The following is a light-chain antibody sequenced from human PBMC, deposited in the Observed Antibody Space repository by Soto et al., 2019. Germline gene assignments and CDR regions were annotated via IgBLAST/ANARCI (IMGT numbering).Light chain of an antibody. CDR3: SSYTSSSTYV. J-gene: IGLJ1*01. Sequence: QSVLTQPPSVSGSPGQSVAISCTGTSSDVGSSNGVSWYQQPPGTAPKLMIYDVSNRPSGVPDRFSGSKSGNTASLTISGLQAEDEAYYYRSSYTSSSTYVFGTGTKVTVL. V-gene: IGLV2-18*02. CDR1: SSDVGSSNG. CDR2: DVS.